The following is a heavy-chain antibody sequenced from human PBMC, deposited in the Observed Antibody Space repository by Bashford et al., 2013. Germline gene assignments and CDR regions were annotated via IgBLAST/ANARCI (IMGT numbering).Heavy chain of an antibody. D-gene: IGHD6-19*01. CDR3: AREHGGSGWYVGVY. CDR2: VIPILGIA. J-gene: IGHJ4*02. CDR1: EAPSAAML. V-gene: IGHV1-69*10. Sequence: VASVKVSCKASEAPSAAMLSAGWRQAPGQGLEWMEGVIPILGIANYAQKFQGRVTITADKSTSTAYMELSSLRSEDTAVYYCAREHGGSGWYVGVYWGQGTLVTVSS.